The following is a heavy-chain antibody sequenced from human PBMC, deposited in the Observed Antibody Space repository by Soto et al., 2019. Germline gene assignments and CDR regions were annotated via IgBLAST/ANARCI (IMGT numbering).Heavy chain of an antibody. Sequence: QVQLGGSGGGVVQPGRSLRLSCAASGFTFSTYGMHWVRQAPGKGLEWVAVISYDGSDESYIDSVKGRFTISRDNSKNTLYLQMNRLRPEDTAVYYCAKDTAPVYGGYLDYWGQGTLVTVSS. V-gene: IGHV3-30*18. J-gene: IGHJ4*02. CDR1: GFTFSTYG. CDR2: ISYDGSDE. D-gene: IGHD2-15*01. CDR3: AKDTAPVYGGYLDY.